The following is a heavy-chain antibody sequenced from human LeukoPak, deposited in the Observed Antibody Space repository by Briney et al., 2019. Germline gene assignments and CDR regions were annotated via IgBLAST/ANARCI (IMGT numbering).Heavy chain of an antibody. V-gene: IGHV4-31*03. CDR2: IYYSGRY. D-gene: IGHD5-12*01. J-gene: IGHJ4*02. Sequence: AQTPSLTCTVSGRSISSVGYYCSSIRQHPGNGLEWIGYIYYSGRYYFNPSLKSRVTISVDTSKNQFSLKLSSVTAADTAVYYCAREEHSGYDSFDYWGQGTLVTVCS. CDR3: AREEHSGYDSFDY. CDR1: GRSISSVGYY.